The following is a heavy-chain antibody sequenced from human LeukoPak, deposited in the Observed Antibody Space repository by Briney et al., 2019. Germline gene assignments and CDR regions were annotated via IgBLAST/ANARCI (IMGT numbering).Heavy chain of an antibody. V-gene: IGHV4-34*01. CDR1: GGSFSGYY. Sequence: PSETLSLTCAVYGGSFSGYYWSWIRQPPGKGLEWIGEINHSGSTNYNPSLKSRVTISVDTSKNQFSLKLSSVTAADTAVYYCARGVFGAGYCSSTSCSFDYWGQGTLVTVSS. CDR2: INHSGST. CDR3: ARGVFGAGYCSSTSCSFDY. J-gene: IGHJ4*02. D-gene: IGHD2-2*01.